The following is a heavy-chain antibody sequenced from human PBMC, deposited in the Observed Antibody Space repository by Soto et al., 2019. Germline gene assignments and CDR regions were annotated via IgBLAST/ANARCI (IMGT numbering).Heavy chain of an antibody. V-gene: IGHV1-18*01. D-gene: IGHD6-13*01. J-gene: IGHJ4*02. CDR2: ISAYNGNT. CDR1: GYTFTSYG. CDR3: ARGLRVGRQQQLTPPSY. Sequence: QVQLVQSGAEVKKPGASVKVSCKASGYTFTSYGISWVRQAPGQGLEWMGWISAYNGNTNYAQKLQGRVTMTADTSPSTAYMELRGLRSDDTAVYYCARGLRVGRQQQLTPPSYWGQGTLVTVSS.